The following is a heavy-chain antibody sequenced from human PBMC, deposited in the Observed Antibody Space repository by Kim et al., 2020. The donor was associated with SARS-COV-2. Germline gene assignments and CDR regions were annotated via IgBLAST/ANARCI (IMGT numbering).Heavy chain of an antibody. Sequence: GGSLRLSCAASGFTFSDYYMSWIRQAPGKGLEWVSYISSSSSYTNYADSVKGRFTISRDNAKNSLYLQMNSLRAEDTAVYYCARAQEGSGSYYTPIYYYGMDVWGQGTTVTVSS. J-gene: IGHJ6*02. CDR3: ARAQEGSGSYYTPIYYYGMDV. D-gene: IGHD3-10*01. V-gene: IGHV3-11*06. CDR2: ISSSSSYT. CDR1: GFTFSDYY.